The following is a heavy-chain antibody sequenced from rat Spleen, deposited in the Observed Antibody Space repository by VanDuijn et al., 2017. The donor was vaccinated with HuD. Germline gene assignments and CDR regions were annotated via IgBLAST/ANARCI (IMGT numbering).Heavy chain of an antibody. J-gene: IGHJ3*01. CDR2: ITNTGGST. V-gene: IGHV5-31*01. CDR1: GFTFNNYW. CDR3: ARQGYVDKPTWFAY. Sequence: EVQLVESGGGLVQPGRSMKLSCVASGFTFNNYWMTWIRQAPGKGLEWVASITNTGGSTYYPDSVKGRFTISSDNAKSTIYLQMDSLRSEDTATYYCARQGYVDKPTWFAYWGQGTLVTVSS. D-gene: IGHD1-7*01.